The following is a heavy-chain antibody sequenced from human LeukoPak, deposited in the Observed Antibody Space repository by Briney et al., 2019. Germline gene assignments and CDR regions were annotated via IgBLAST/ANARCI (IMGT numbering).Heavy chain of an antibody. V-gene: IGHV3-21*01. CDR3: ARGRLVGATHLSLDFDY. Sequence: NPGGSLRLSCAASGFTVSSNYMSWVRQAPGKGLEWVSSISSSSSYIYYADSVKGRFTISRDNAKNSLYLQMNSLRAEDTAVYYCARGRLVGATHLSLDFDYWGQGTLVTVSS. D-gene: IGHD1-26*01. CDR1: GFTVSSNY. CDR2: ISSSSSYI. J-gene: IGHJ4*02.